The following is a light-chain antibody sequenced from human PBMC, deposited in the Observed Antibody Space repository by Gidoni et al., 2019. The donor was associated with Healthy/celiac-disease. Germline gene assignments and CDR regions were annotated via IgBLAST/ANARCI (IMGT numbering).Light chain of an antibody. CDR2: GAS. Sequence: EIVMTQSPATLSVSPGERATLSSRASQSVSSNLAWYQQKPGQAPRLLIYGASTRATGIPARFSGGGSGTEFTLTISSLQSEDFAVYYCQQYNNWPPWTFGQGTKVEIK. CDR3: QQYNNWPPWT. V-gene: IGKV3-15*01. CDR1: QSVSSN. J-gene: IGKJ1*01.